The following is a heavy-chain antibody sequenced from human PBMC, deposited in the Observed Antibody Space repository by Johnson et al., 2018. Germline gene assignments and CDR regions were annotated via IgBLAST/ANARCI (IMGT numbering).Heavy chain of an antibody. CDR3: AKDAGYSSSLRDAFDI. CDR2: INWNSGRI. J-gene: IGHJ3*02. Sequence: VQLVESGGGLVQPGRSLRLSCAASGFTFEDFAMHWIRQSPGKGLEWVSSINWNSGRIAYADSVKGRFTISRDNAKRSLYLRMNSLTPEDTALYFCAKDAGYSSSLRDAFDIWGQGTMVTVSS. D-gene: IGHD6-6*01. V-gene: IGHV3-9*01. CDR1: GFTFEDFA.